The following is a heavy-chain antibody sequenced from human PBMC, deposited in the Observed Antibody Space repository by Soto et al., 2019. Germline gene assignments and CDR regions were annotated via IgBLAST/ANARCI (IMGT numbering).Heavy chain of an antibody. Sequence: SETLSLTCAVSGGSISSGGYSWSWIRQPPGKGLEWNGYTYHSGSTYYNPSLKSRVTISVDRSKNQFSLKLSSVTAADTAVYYCARSLKNWGSSWFDPWGQGTLVTVSS. V-gene: IGHV4-30-2*01. CDR2: TYHSGST. CDR1: GGSISSGGYS. CDR3: ARSLKNWGSSWFDP. D-gene: IGHD7-27*01. J-gene: IGHJ5*02.